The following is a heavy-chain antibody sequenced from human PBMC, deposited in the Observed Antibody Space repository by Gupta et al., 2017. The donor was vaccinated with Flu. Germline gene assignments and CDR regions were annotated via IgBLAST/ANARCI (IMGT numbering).Heavy chain of an antibody. CDR3: ARAGDSSGDYYYYYYGMDV. Sequence: QVQLVESGGGVVQPGRSLRLSCAASGFTFSSYGMHWVRQAPGKGLEWVAVIWYDGSNKYYADSVKGRFTISRDNSKNTLYLQMNSLRAEDTAVYYCARAGDSSGDYYYYYYGMDVWGQGTTVTVSS. V-gene: IGHV3-33*01. J-gene: IGHJ6*02. CDR2: IWYDGSNK. CDR1: GFTFSSYG. D-gene: IGHD6-19*01.